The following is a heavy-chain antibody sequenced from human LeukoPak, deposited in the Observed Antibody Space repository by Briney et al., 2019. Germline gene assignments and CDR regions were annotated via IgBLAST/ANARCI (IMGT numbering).Heavy chain of an antibody. D-gene: IGHD3-16*02. CDR2: FDPEDGET. V-gene: IGHV1-24*01. CDR1: GYTLTELS. CDR3: ATFGYHDYVWGSYRPEKAFGI. J-gene: IGHJ3*02. Sequence: ASVKVSCKVSGYTLTELSMHWVRQAPGKGLEWMGGFDPEDGETIYAQKFQGRVTMTEDTSTDTAYMELSSLRSEDTAVYYCATFGYHDYVWGSYRPEKAFGIWGQGTMVTASS.